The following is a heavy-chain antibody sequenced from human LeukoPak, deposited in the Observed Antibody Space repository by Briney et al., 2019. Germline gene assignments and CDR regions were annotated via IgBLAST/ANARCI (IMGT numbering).Heavy chain of an antibody. CDR2: INHGGST. CDR1: GGSFSGYY. CDR3: ARGYSRRFYYYYMDV. J-gene: IGHJ6*03. Sequence: SETLSLTCAVYGGSFSGYYWSWIRQPPGKGLEWIGEINHGGSTNYNPSLKSRVTISVDTSKNQFSLKLSSVTAADTAVYYCARGYSRRFYYYYMDVWGKGTTVTVSS. V-gene: IGHV4-34*01. D-gene: IGHD3-22*01.